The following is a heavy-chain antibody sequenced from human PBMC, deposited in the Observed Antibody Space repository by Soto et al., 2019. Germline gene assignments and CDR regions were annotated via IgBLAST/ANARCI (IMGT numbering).Heavy chain of an antibody. D-gene: IGHD2-21*02. CDR2: IKPDGSET. J-gene: IGHJ4*02. V-gene: IGHV3-7*03. CDR3: TSRPSGMTYHAVFDF. CDR1: GLTFSGHW. Sequence: LRLSCAASGLTFSGHWMTWVRHTPGEGLQWVAAIKPDGSETFYVDSVKGRFTISRDNARNSLFLQMDSLRAEDTAVYYCTSRPSGMTYHAVFDFWGQGTLVTVSS.